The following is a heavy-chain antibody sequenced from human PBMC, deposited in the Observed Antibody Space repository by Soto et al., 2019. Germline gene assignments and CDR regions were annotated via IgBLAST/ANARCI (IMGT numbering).Heavy chain of an antibody. J-gene: IGHJ6*03. Sequence: QVQLQESGPGLVKPSETLSLTCTVSGGSISSYYWSWIRQPPGKGLEWIGYIYYSGSTNYNPSLKSRVTLSVDTSRNQFSLKLTSVTAADTAVYYCARDRGDSGDSPYYYYYMDVWGKGTTVNVSS. V-gene: IGHV4-59*01. CDR1: GGSISSYY. D-gene: IGHD4-17*01. CDR2: IYYSGST. CDR3: ARDRGDSGDSPYYYYYMDV.